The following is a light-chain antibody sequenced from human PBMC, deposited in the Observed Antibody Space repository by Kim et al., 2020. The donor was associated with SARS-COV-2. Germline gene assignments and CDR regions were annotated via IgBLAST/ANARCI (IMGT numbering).Light chain of an antibody. CDR2: DVS. CDR3: ISNTNCGVWV. Sequence: GQSSTISCTGTSSDVGAYNYVSWYQQHPGEAPKLMIYDVSKRPSGVSNRFSGSKSGNAASLTVSGLQAEDEADYYCISNTNCGVWVFGGGTQLTVL. J-gene: IGLJ3*02. V-gene: IGLV2-14*03. CDR1: SSDVGAYNY.